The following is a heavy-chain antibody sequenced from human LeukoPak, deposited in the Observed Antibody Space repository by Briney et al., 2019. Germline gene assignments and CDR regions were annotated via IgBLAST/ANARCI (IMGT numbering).Heavy chain of an antibody. Sequence: GESPKISCKGSGYSFTSYWIGWVRQMPGKGLEWMGIIYPGDSDTRYSPSFQGQVTISADKSISTAHLQWSSLKASDTAMYYCARRTYCSGGSCYSTSINWFDPWGQGTLVTVSS. V-gene: IGHV5-51*01. D-gene: IGHD2-15*01. CDR2: IYPGDSDT. CDR1: GYSFTSYW. CDR3: ARRTYCSGGSCYSTSINWFDP. J-gene: IGHJ5*02.